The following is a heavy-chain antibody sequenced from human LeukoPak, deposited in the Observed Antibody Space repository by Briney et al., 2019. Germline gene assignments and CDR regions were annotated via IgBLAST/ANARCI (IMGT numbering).Heavy chain of an antibody. CDR3: AGVSGELSQYYFDY. CDR1: GGSISSSSYY. CDR2: IYYSGST. J-gene: IGHJ4*02. D-gene: IGHD3-16*02. V-gene: IGHV4-39*07. Sequence: PSETLSLTCTVSGGSISSSSYYWGWIRQPPGKGLECIGSIYYSGSTYYNPSLKSRVTISVDTSKNQFSLKLSSVTAADTAVYYCAGVSGELSQYYFDYWGQGTLVTVSS.